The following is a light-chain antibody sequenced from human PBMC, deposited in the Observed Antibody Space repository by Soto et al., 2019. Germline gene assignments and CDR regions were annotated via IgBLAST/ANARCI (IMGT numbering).Light chain of an antibody. CDR3: SSSTRSSTLV. CDR1: SSDVGGYNY. J-gene: IGLJ1*01. CDR2: EVS. Sequence: QSALTQPASVSGSPGQSITISCTGTSSDVGGYNYVSWYQQHPGKAPKLMIYEVSNRPSGVSNRFSGSKSGNTASLTISGLQADDEADYYCSSSTRSSTLVFGTGTKLTVL. V-gene: IGLV2-14*01.